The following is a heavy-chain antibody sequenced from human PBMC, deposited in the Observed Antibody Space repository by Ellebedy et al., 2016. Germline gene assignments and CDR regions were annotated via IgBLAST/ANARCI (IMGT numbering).Heavy chain of an antibody. D-gene: IGHD6-6*01. Sequence: GGSLRLXXAASGFTFSLYGMHWVRQAPGKGLEWVAVIWDDGSHKYYRDSVKGRFTISRDNSTNTLYLQMNNLRAEDTAVYYCAGHGSGSSSIDYWGEGTLVTVSS. CDR2: IWDDGSHK. V-gene: IGHV3-33*03. J-gene: IGHJ4*02. CDR3: AGHGSGSSSIDY. CDR1: GFTFSLYG.